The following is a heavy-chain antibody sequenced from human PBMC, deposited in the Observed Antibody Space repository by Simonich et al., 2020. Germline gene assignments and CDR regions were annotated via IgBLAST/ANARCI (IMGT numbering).Heavy chain of an antibody. V-gene: IGHV1-2*02. CDR2: FNPNSGGT. CDR3: ARARLYSSSHAFDI. J-gene: IGHJ3*02. CDR1: GYTFTGYY. D-gene: IGHD6-6*01. Sequence: QVQLVQSGAEVKKPGASVKVSCKASGYTFTGYYMHWVRQAPGQGLECVGWFNPNSGGTNYAKKFQGRVTMTRDTSISTAYMELSRLRSDDTAVYYCARARLYSSSHAFDIWGQGTMVTVSS.